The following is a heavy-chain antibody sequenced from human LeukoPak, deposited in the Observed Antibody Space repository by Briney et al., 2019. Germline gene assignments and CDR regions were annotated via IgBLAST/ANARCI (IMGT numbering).Heavy chain of an antibody. CDR2: ISYDGSNK. CDR3: ARDFADTAMVYYYYGMDV. Sequence: GGSLRLSCAASGFTFSSYAMHWVRQAPGKGLEWVAVISYDGSNKYYADSVKGRFTISRDNSKNTLYLQMNSLRAEDTAVYYCARDFADTAMVYYYYGMDVWGQGTTVTVSS. V-gene: IGHV3-30-3*01. D-gene: IGHD5-18*01. CDR1: GFTFSSYA. J-gene: IGHJ6*02.